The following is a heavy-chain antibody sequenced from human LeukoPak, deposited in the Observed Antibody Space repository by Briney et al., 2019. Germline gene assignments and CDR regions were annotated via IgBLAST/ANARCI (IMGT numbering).Heavy chain of an antibody. J-gene: IGHJ4*02. Sequence: GGSLRLSCAASRFTFSNYWMSWVRQAPGKGLEWVGRIKSKTDGGTTDYAAPVKGRFTISRDDSKNTLYLQMNSLKTEDTAVYYCTTDVTVTTTIDYWGQGTLVTVSS. CDR1: RFTFSNYW. CDR3: TTDVTVTTTIDY. D-gene: IGHD4-17*01. CDR2: IKSKTDGGTT. V-gene: IGHV3-15*01.